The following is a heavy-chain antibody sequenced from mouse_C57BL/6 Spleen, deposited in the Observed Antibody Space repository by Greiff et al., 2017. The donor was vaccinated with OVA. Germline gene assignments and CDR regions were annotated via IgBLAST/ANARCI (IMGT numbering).Heavy chain of an antibody. D-gene: IGHD1-1*01. J-gene: IGHJ4*01. CDR3: ARDYGSSYGDYYAMDY. V-gene: IGHV1-80*01. Sequence: VQLQQSGAELVKPGASVKISCKASGYAFSSYWMNWVKQRPGKGLEWIGQIYPGDGDTNYNGKFKGKATLTADKSSSTAYMQLSSLTSEDSAVYFCARDYGSSYGDYYAMDYWGQGTSVTVSS. CDR2: IYPGDGDT. CDR1: GYAFSSYW.